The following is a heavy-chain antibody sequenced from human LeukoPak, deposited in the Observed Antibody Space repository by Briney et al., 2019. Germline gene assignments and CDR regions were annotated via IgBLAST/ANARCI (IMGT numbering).Heavy chain of an antibody. Sequence: GGSLRLSCAASGFTVSTNYMIWVRQAPGKGLEWVSVLYSDGTTYYADSVKGRFIISRDNSRNTLSLQMHSLRAEDTAVYYCARRENNGYYLSWGQGTLVTVSS. CDR3: ARRENNGYYLS. CDR1: GFTVSTNY. J-gene: IGHJ5*02. V-gene: IGHV3-53*01. CDR2: LYSDGTT. D-gene: IGHD3-22*01.